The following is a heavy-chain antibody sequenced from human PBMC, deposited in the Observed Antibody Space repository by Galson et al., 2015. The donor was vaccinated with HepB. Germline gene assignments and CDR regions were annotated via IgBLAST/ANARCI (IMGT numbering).Heavy chain of an antibody. J-gene: IGHJ3*02. D-gene: IGHD3-16*01. Sequence: SVKVSCKASGYTFSSYAMDWVRQAPGQRLEWMGWINTGNGNTRYSQKFQGRVTITRDTSASTAYMELSSLTSEDTAVYYCARTFRIDVMSASDAFDIWGQGTLVTVSS. CDR2: INTGNGNT. CDR3: ARTFRIDVMSASDAFDI. CDR1: GYTFSSYA. V-gene: IGHV1-3*04.